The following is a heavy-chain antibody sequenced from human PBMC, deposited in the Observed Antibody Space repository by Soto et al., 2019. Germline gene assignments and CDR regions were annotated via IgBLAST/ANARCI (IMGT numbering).Heavy chain of an antibody. J-gene: IGHJ4*02. D-gene: IGHD6-19*01. CDR3: ARRAGYSSGWVYFDY. V-gene: IGHV4-34*01. CDR2: FNHSGST. CDR1: GGSFSGYH. Sequence: QVQLQQWGAGLLKPSETLSLTCAVYGGSFSGYHWSWIRQPPGKGLEWIGEFNHSGSTKYNPSLKSRVMISADSSKTQCSLKLSSVTAADTAVYYCARRAGYSSGWVYFDYWGQGTLVTVSS.